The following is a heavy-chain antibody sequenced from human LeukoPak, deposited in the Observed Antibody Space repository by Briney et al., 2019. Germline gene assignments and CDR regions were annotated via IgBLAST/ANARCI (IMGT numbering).Heavy chain of an antibody. D-gene: IGHD3-9*01. CDR2: IRYDGSNK. V-gene: IGHV3-30*02. CDR3: AKDYPVYYDILTGYYFDY. CDR1: GFTFSSYG. J-gene: IGHJ4*02. Sequence: GGSLRLSCAASGFTFSSYGMHWVRQAPGKGLEWVAFIRYDGSNKYYADSVKVRFTISRDNSKNTLYLQMNSLRAEDTAVYYCAKDYPVYYDILTGYYFDYWGQGTLVTVSS.